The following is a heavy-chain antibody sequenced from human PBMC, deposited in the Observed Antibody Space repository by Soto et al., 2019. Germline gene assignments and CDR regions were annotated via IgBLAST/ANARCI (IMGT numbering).Heavy chain of an antibody. V-gene: IGHV4-59*01. CDR3: ARGIASSSRTYLIY. D-gene: IGHD3-3*02. J-gene: IGHJ4*02. CDR1: GDSIRNYY. CDR2: IYYSGNT. Sequence: SETLSLTCTVSGDSIRNYYWSWIRQPPGKGLEWIGYIYYSGNTNYNPSLKSRVTISLDTSKNQFSLKLTSVTAADTAIYYCARGIASSSRTYLIYWGQGALVTVS.